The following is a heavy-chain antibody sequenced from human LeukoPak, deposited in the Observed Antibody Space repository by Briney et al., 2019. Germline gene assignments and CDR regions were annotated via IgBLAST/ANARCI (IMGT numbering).Heavy chain of an antibody. CDR2: ISYSRST. CDR1: GGSITSYY. D-gene: IGHD6-6*01. Sequence: SETLSLTCTVSGGSITSYYWSWIRQPPGKGLEWIGYISYSRSTNYNPSLKSRATMSLDTSKHQFSLNLNSVTAADTAVYYCARGERPGCDYWGQGTLVTVSS. J-gene: IGHJ4*02. V-gene: IGHV4-59*01. CDR3: ARGERPGCDY.